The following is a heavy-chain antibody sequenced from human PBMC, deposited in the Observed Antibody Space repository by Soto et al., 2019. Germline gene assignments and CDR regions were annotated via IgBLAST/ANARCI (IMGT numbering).Heavy chain of an antibody. J-gene: IGHJ4*02. CDR2: IRTKPNSYET. CDR3: TSSNLYY. CDR1: GFTFNGSV. Sequence: MRLSCAASGFTFNGSVIHWVRQASGKGLEWVGRIRTKPNSYETAYVASVKGRFTISRDDSKNTAYLQMNSLKTDDTAVYYCTSSNLYYWGQGTLVTVSS. V-gene: IGHV3-73*01.